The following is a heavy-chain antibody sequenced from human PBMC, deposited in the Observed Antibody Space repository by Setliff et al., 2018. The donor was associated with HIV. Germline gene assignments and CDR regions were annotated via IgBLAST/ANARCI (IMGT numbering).Heavy chain of an antibody. D-gene: IGHD3-22*01. CDR2: VCYSRSS. J-gene: IGHJ4*02. V-gene: IGHV4-59*04. CDR3: TRHGVDDTSANYFRFGVHDH. CDR1: GGSISSYY. Sequence: SETLSLTCTVSGGSISSYYWTWLRQFPGKGLEWIGNVCYSRSSYYNPSLKSRVTISVDTSKNQFSLKLSSVTAADTAVYYCTRHGVDDTSANYFRFGVHDHWGQGTLVTVSS.